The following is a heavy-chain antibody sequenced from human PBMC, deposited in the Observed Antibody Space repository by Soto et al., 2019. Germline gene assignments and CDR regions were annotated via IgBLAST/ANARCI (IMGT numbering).Heavy chain of an antibody. CDR2: ISYDGSNK. V-gene: IGHV3-30-3*01. Sequence: GSLILACAASGCTFSSYAMHGVRQAPGKGLEWVAVISYDGSNKYYADSVKGRFTISRDNSKNKLYLQMNSLRAEDTAVYYCARDDGVWDAFDIWGQGTMVTV. D-gene: IGHD3-16*01. CDR3: ARDDGVWDAFDI. J-gene: IGHJ3*02. CDR1: GCTFSSYA.